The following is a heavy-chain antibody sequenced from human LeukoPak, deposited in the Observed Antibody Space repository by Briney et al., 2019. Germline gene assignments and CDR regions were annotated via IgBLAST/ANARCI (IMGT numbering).Heavy chain of an antibody. J-gene: IGHJ6*03. CDR3: ARDSEGWASAYYYYYMDV. D-gene: IGHD3-16*01. Sequence: SETLSLTCTGSAGSISNYYWSRIRQPAGKGLDWIGRINDRGSTKYNPSLNSRVTMSVDTSKNQFSLKLASVTAADTAVYYCARDSEGWASAYYYYYMDVWGKGTTVTVSS. CDR1: AGSISNYY. V-gene: IGHV4-4*07. CDR2: INDRGST.